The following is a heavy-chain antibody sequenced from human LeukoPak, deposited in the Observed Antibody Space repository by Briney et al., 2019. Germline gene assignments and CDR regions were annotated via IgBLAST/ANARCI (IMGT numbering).Heavy chain of an antibody. Sequence: ASVKVSCKASGHTFTSYDINWVRQATGQGLEWVGWMNPNSGNTAYAQKFQGRVTITADESTSTAYMELSSLRSEDTAVYYCARDLMNYHGSGSSYDAFDIWGQGTMVTVSS. CDR3: ARDLMNYHGSGSSYDAFDI. D-gene: IGHD3-10*01. CDR1: GHTFTSYD. CDR2: MNPNSGNT. J-gene: IGHJ3*02. V-gene: IGHV1-8*01.